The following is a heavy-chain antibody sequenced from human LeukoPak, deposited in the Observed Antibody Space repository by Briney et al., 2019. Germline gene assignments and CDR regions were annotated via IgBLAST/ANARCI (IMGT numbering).Heavy chain of an antibody. CDR2: IYYSGST. J-gene: IGHJ4*02. D-gene: IGHD6-19*01. CDR1: GDSISSYY. Sequence: PSETLSLTCTVSGDSISSYYWSWIRQPPGKGLEWIGYIYYSGSTNYNPSLKSRVTISVDTSKNQFSLKLRPVTAADTAVYYCARVSGWNPLEAAHLDYWGQGTLVTVSS. V-gene: IGHV4-59*01. CDR3: ARVSGWNPLEAAHLDY.